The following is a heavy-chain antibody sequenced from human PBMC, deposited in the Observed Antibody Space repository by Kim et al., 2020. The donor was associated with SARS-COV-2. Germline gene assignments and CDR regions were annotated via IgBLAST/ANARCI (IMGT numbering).Heavy chain of an antibody. Sequence: GGSLRLSCAASGFTFSNAWMSWVRQAPGKGLEWVGRIKSKTDGGTTDYAAPVKGRFTISRDDSKNTLYLQMNSLKTEDTAVYYCTREGVILSRIKEGGQGTLVTVSS. CDR1: GFTFSNAW. J-gene: IGHJ4*02. CDR2: IKSKTDGGTT. CDR3: TREGVILSRIKE. V-gene: IGHV3-15*01. D-gene: IGHD3-10*01.